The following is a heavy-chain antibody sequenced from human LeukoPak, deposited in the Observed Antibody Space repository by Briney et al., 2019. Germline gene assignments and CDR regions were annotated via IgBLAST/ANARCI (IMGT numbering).Heavy chain of an antibody. J-gene: IGHJ5*02. Sequence: GGSLRLSCAASGFTFSSYAMSWVRQAPGKGLEWVSAISGSGGSTYYADSVKGRFTTSRDNSKNTLYLQMNSLRAEDTAVYYCARAPDIVVVPAALSGFDPWGQGTLVTVSS. CDR3: ARAPDIVVVPAALSGFDP. CDR1: GFTFSSYA. D-gene: IGHD2-2*01. CDR2: ISGSGGST. V-gene: IGHV3-23*01.